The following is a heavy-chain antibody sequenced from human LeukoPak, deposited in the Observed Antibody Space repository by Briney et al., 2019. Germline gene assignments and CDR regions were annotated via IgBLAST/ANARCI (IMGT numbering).Heavy chain of an antibody. Sequence: SVKVSCKASGGTFSSYAISWVRQAPGQGLEWMGGIIPIFGTANYAQKFQGRATITADESTSTAYTELSCLRSEDTAVYYCARMYCSSTSCSRSRVVPPYFDYWGQGTLVTVSS. D-gene: IGHD2-2*01. J-gene: IGHJ4*02. CDR3: ARMYCSSTSCSRSRVVPPYFDY. V-gene: IGHV1-69*13. CDR2: IIPIFGTA. CDR1: GGTFSSYA.